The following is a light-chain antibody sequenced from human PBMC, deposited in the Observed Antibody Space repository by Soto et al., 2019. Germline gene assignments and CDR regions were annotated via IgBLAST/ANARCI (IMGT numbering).Light chain of an antibody. V-gene: IGKV3-11*01. CDR2: DAS. CDR1: QGFSSY. Sequence: EIVLTQSPATLSLSPGERATLSCRASQGFSSYLAWYQQKPGQAPRLLIYDASSRATGIPARFSGSASGTDFTLTISSLEPEDFAVYSCQQRSNWPPLFTFGPGTKVDIK. CDR3: QQRSNWPPLFT. J-gene: IGKJ3*01.